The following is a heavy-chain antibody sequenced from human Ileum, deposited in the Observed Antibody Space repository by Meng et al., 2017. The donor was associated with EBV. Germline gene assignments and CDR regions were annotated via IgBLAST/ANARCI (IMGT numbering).Heavy chain of an antibody. CDR1: GGSISSSNW. CDR2: IYHSGIT. Sequence: QVLLQESGPGLVTPSGPLSLTSAVSGGSISSSNWWSWVRQPPGKGLEWIGKIYHSGITIYNPSLKSRVTMSVDNSKNQFSLKLNSMTAADTAVYYCARDPTGGEDHQRVWGQGTLVTVSS. CDR3: ARDPTGGEDHQRV. D-gene: IGHD1-14*01. J-gene: IGHJ4*02. V-gene: IGHV4-4*02.